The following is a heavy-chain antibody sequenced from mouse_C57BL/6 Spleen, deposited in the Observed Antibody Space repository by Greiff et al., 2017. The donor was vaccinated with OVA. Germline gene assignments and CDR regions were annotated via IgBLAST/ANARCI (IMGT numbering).Heavy chain of an antibody. J-gene: IGHJ4*01. CDR2: IWSGGST. Sequence: VKLMESGPGLVQPSQSLSITCTVSGFSLTSYGVHWVRQSPGKGLEWLGVIWSGGSTDNNAAFISRLSISKDNSKSQVFFKMNSLQADDTAIYCCARNWQAMDYWGQGPSVTVSS. V-gene: IGHV2-2*01. CDR1: GFSLTSYG. CDR3: ARNWQAMDY.